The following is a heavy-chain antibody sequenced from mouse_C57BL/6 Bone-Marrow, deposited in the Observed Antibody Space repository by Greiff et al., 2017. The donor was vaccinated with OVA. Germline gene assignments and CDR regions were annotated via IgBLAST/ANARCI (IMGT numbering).Heavy chain of an antibody. D-gene: IGHD2-4*01. CDR1: GYTFTTYP. CDR2: FHPYNDDT. CDR3: ARRRYGYDYDWFAY. J-gene: IGHJ3*01. Sequence: QVQLKESGAELVKLGASVKMSCKASGYTFTTYPIEWMKQNHGKSLEWIGNFHPYNDDTKYNEKFKGKATLTVEKSSSTVYLELSRLTSDDSAVYYCARRRYGYDYDWFAYWGQGTLVTVSA. V-gene: IGHV1-47*01.